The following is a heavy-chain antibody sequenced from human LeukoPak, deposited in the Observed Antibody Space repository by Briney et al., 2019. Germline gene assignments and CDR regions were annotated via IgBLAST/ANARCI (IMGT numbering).Heavy chain of an antibody. Sequence: PGRSLRLSCATSGFTFDDYALHWVRQAPGKGLEWVSGITWNSGITGYADSVKGRFTISRDDAKNSLHLQMNSLRAEDTAVYYCATYSSSNGREFQYWGQGTLVTVSS. J-gene: IGHJ1*01. CDR2: ITWNSGIT. V-gene: IGHV3-9*01. CDR1: GFTFDDYA. D-gene: IGHD2-2*01. CDR3: ATYSSSNGREFQY.